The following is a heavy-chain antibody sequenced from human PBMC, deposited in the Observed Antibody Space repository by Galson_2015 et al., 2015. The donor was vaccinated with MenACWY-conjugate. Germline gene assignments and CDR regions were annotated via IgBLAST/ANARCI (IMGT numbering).Heavy chain of an antibody. CDR1: GDSVSSNSAA. V-gene: IGHV6-1*01. D-gene: IGHD3-22*01. J-gene: IGHJ5*02. Sequence: CAISGDSVSSNSAAWNWVRQSRSRGFEWLGRTYYRSQWPYAYAVSGKGRMTINPDPSKNEISLHLHSATPEDTAVYYCAREGSSRYHSDYFCCASWGQGTLVTVSS. CDR3: AREGSSRYHSDYFCCAS. CDR2: TYYRSQWPY.